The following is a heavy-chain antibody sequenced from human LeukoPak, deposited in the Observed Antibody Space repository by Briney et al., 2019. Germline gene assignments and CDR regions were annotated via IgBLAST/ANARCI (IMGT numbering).Heavy chain of an antibody. D-gene: IGHD6-13*01. Sequence: GGSLRLSCAASGFTFSSYSMNWVRQAPGKGLEWVSSITSSSSYINYADSVKGRFTISRDNAKNSVYLQMNSLRAEDTAVYYCARALVAAAQLQFDYWGQGTLVTVSS. CDR2: ITSSSSYI. V-gene: IGHV3-21*01. J-gene: IGHJ4*02. CDR3: ARALVAAAQLQFDY. CDR1: GFTFSSYS.